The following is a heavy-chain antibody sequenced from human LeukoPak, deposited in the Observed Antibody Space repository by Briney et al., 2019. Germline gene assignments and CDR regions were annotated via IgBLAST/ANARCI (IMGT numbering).Heavy chain of an antibody. CDR3: ARGHSPVTTKVSYFQH. J-gene: IGHJ1*01. Sequence: SETLSLTCAVYGVSFSGYYWSWIRQPPGKGLEWIGEINHSGSTNYNPSLKSRVTILVDTSKNQFSLKLSSVTAADTAVYYCARGHSPVTTKVSYFQHWGQGTLVTVSS. CDR2: INHSGST. D-gene: IGHD4-17*01. V-gene: IGHV4-34*01. CDR1: GVSFSGYY.